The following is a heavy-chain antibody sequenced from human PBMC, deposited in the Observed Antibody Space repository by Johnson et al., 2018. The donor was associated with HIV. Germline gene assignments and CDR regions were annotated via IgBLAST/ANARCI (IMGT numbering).Heavy chain of an antibody. CDR3: ARLDRRSGSYYPGAFDI. CDR1: GLNFRGYG. D-gene: IGHD1-26*01. CDR2: IRYDGSNK. Sequence: QVQLVESGGGVVQPGGSLRLSCAASGLNFRGYGMHWVRQAPGKGLEWVAFIRYDGSNKYYADSVKGRFTISRDNSKNTLYLQMNSLRAEDTAVYYCARLDRRSGSYYPGAFDIWGQGTMVTVSS. V-gene: IGHV3-30*02. J-gene: IGHJ3*02.